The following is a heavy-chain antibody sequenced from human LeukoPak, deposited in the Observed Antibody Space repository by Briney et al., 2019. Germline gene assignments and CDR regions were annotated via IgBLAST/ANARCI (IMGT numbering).Heavy chain of an antibody. J-gene: IGHJ4*02. CDR2: ISGSGGST. CDR3: ASSSSLSYYYDSSGYYY. Sequence: GGSLRLSCAASGFTFSSYAMSWVRQAPGKGLEWVSAISGSGGSTYYADSVKGRFTISRDNSKNTLYLQMNSLRAEDTAVYYCASSSSLSYYYDSSGYYYWGQGTLVTVSS. CDR1: GFTFSSYA. V-gene: IGHV3-23*01. D-gene: IGHD3-22*01.